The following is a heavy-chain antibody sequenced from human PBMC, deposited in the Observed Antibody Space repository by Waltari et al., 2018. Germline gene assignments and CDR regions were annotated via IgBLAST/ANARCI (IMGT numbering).Heavy chain of an antibody. Sequence: QLHLQESGPGLVKPSETLSLTCSVSGASINRSKYYWGWIRQPPGKGLESIGSIYYSGSTYHNPSLKSRVTMSVDTSKNEFYLKLTSVTAADTATYYCARLTVVGATRWFDPWGQGTQVTVSS. CDR1: GASINRSKYY. CDR2: IYYSGST. D-gene: IGHD1-26*01. CDR3: ARLTVVGATRWFDP. J-gene: IGHJ5*02. V-gene: IGHV4-39*01.